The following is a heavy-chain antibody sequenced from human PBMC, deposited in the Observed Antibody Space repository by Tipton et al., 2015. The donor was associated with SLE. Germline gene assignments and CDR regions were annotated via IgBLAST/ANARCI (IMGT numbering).Heavy chain of an antibody. J-gene: IGHJ6*02. CDR2: INQDGIEK. CDR1: GFMFRSYW. V-gene: IGHV3-7*01. Sequence: SLRLSCAASGFMFRSYWMSWVRQAPGKGLECVANINQDGIEKYYVDSVKGRFAVSRDNAKNSMYLQMSSLRAEDTAVYYCARDAYRGMDVWGQGTTVTVS. D-gene: IGHD2-21*01. CDR3: ARDAYRGMDV.